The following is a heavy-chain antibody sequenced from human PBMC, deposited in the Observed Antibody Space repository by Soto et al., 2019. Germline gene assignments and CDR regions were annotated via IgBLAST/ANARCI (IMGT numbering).Heavy chain of an antibody. V-gene: IGHV4-34*01. CDR2: INHSGST. CDR3: AREYGYCSGGSCYSGYFDY. CDR1: GGSFSGYY. D-gene: IGHD2-15*01. Sequence: QVQLQQWGAGLLKPSETLSLTCAVYGGSFSGYYWSWIRQPPGKGLEWIGEINHSGSTNYNPSLRSRVTISVDTSKNQGSLKLSSVTAADTAVYYCAREYGYCSGGSCYSGYFDYWGQGTLVTVSS. J-gene: IGHJ4*02.